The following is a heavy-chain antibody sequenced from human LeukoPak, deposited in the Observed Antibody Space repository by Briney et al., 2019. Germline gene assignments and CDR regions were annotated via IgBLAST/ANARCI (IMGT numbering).Heavy chain of an antibody. CDR1: GASFSGYY. CDR3: ARGRLRFLEMDV. CDR2: INYTGST. J-gene: IGHJ6*04. Sequence: PSETLSLTCAVYGASFSGYYWAWLRQPPGKGLEWIGEINYTGSTTYNPSLKSRVTMSVDTSKNRFSLKLNSVTAADTAVYYCARGRLRFLEMDVWGKGTMVTVSS. D-gene: IGHD3-3*01. V-gene: IGHV4-34*01.